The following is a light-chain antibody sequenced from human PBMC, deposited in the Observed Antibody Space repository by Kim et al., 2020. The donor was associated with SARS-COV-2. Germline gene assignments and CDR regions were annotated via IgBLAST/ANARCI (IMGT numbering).Light chain of an antibody. Sequence: GKTVTISCTRSSGSIASNYVQWYQQQPGSSPTTVIYEDNKRPSGVPDRFSGSIDSSTNSASLTISGLKDEDEDDYYCQSYDSSNQVFGGGTQLTVL. V-gene: IGLV6-57*01. CDR3: QSYDSSNQV. CDR2: EDN. J-gene: IGLJ3*02. CDR1: SGSIASNY.